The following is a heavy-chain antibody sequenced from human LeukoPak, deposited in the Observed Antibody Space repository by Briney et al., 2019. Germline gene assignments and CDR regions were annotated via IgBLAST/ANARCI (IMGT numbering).Heavy chain of an antibody. CDR1: GFSLNTHGMS. Sequence: SGPTLVNPPQTLTLTCTFSGFSLNTHGMSVSWIRQSPGKALEYFTRIDWDDNTFYSASLRSRLTISKDTSKNQVILTMTNMDPVDTATYYCARSSHSGVWYDLDYWGQGILVTVSS. J-gene: IGHJ4*02. CDR2: IDWDDNT. D-gene: IGHD6-19*01. CDR3: ARSSHSGVWYDLDY. V-gene: IGHV2-70*04.